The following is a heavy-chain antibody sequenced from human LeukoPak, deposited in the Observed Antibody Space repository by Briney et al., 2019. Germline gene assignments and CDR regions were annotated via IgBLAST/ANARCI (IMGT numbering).Heavy chain of an antibody. CDR1: GFTFSSYG. Sequence: GRSLRLSCAASGFTFSSYGMHWVRQAPGKGLEWVSYISSSGSTIYYADSVKGRFTISRDNAKNSLYLQMNSLRAEDTAVYYCAREIYGSGTHPFDYWGQGTLVTVSS. D-gene: IGHD3-10*01. CDR2: ISSSGSTI. J-gene: IGHJ4*02. V-gene: IGHV3-48*04. CDR3: AREIYGSGTHPFDY.